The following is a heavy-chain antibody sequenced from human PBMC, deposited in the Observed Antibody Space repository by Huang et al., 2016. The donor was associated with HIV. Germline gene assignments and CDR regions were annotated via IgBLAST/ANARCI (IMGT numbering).Heavy chain of an antibody. J-gene: IGHJ4*02. CDR1: GFTFKDAW. Sequence: EVQLVESGGGLVKPGGSLRLSCAASGFTFKDAWMSGVRQTPGKGLWWGGLIKTKDDGGTTDYAAPVKGRFSMSRDDSKNTFYLQMNSLKSEDTAVYYCTTWARTSAGGNWGQGTLVSVSS. CDR3: TTWARTSAGGN. CDR2: IKTKDDGGTT. D-gene: IGHD6-25*01. V-gene: IGHV3-15*01.